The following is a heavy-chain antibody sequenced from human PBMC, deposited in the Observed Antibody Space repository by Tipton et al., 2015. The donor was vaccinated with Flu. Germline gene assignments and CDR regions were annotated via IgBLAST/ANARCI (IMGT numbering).Heavy chain of an antibody. CDR3: ARSLPGVAAIPFY. CDR1: GVSISSGTYY. CDR2: VYSTGNI. Sequence: TLSLTCNVSGVSISSGTYYWTWIRQPAGKGLEWIGRVYSTGNINYNPSLKSRLTISVDRSKNQFSLTLSSVTAADTAVYYCARSLPGVAAIPFYWGQGTLVTVSS. V-gene: IGHV4-61*02. D-gene: IGHD2-15*01. J-gene: IGHJ4*02.